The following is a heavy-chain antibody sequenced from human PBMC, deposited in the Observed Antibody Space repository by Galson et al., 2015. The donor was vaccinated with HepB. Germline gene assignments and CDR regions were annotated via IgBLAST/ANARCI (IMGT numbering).Heavy chain of an antibody. D-gene: IGHD3-22*01. CDR2: IKQDGSEK. J-gene: IGHJ4*02. CDR1: GFTFSSYW. CDR3: ARGGITPDYYDSSGYIPNDY. Sequence: SLRLSCAASGFTFSSYWMSWVRQAPGKGLEWVANIKQDGSEKYYVDSVKGRFTISRDNAKNSLYLQMNSLRAEDTAVYYCARGGITPDYYDSSGYIPNDYWGQGTLVTVSS. V-gene: IGHV3-7*03.